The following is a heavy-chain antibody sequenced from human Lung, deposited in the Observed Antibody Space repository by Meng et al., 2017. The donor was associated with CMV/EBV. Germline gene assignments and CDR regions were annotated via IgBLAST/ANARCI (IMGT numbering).Heavy chain of an antibody. Sequence: GGSLRLSCAASGFTFSSYWMDWVRQAPGKGLVWVSRINSDGSSTSYANSVKGRFIIFRDNAKNTLYLQMNSLRAEDAAVYYCERDLSFWGFGEFVCYYYGMDVWGQGTTVTVSS. CDR2: INSDGSST. V-gene: IGHV3-74*01. J-gene: IGHJ6*02. D-gene: IGHD3-10*01. CDR3: ERDLSFWGFGEFVCYYYGMDV. CDR1: GFTFSSYW.